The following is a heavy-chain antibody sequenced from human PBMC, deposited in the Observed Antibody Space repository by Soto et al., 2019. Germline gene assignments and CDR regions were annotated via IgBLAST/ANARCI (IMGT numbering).Heavy chain of an antibody. CDR1: RYTFTSYD. J-gene: IGHJ5*02. CDR3: AIRSTTYLHEVIYDR. V-gene: IGHV1-2*02. Sequence: ASVKASCKASRYTFTSYDIFWVRQSPGQGLEWMGWIKTDSGDTKYAQKFRGRVTMTRHTSISTAYMELKHLFSDDTAVYYCAIRSTTYLHEVIYDRWGQGPMVTSPQ. CDR2: IKTDSGDT. D-gene: IGHD1-26*01.